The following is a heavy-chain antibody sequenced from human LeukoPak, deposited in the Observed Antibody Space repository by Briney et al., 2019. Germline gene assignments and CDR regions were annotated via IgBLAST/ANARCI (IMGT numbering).Heavy chain of an antibody. CDR1: GFTFSSYS. J-gene: IGHJ6*04. D-gene: IGHD3-10*01. V-gene: IGHV4-38-2*01. Sequence: PAGSLRLSCAASGFTFSSYSMNWVRQAPGKGLEWIGSIYHSGSTYYNPSLKSRVTISVDTSKNQFSLKLSSVTAADTAVYYCARVGITMVRGRYYGMDVWGKGTTVTVSS. CDR3: ARVGITMVRGRYYGMDV. CDR2: IYHSGST.